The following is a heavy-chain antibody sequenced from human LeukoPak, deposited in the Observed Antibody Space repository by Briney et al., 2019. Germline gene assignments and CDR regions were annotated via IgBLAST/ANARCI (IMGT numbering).Heavy chain of an antibody. D-gene: IGHD2-21*01. J-gene: IGHJ4*02. Sequence: QPGGSLRLSCAASGFTFSRSVMTWVRQAPGKGLEWVSAITGSGDSTYYADSVKGHFTISRDNAKNTLYLQMNSLRVEDTAVYYCAKAMGAYSAGLIDYWGQGTLVTVSS. CDR2: ITGSGDST. V-gene: IGHV3-23*01. CDR3: AKAMGAYSAGLIDY. CDR1: GFTFSRSV.